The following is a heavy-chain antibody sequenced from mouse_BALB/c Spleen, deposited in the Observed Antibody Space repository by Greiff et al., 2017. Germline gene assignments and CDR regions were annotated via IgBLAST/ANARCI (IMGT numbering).Heavy chain of an antibody. Sequence: EVQRVESGPGLVKPSQSLSLTCTVTGYSITSDYAWNWIRQFPGNKLEWMGYISYSGSTSYNPSLKSRISITRDTSKNQFFLQLNSVTTEDTATYYCAGYYYGSKAMDYWGEGTSVTVSS. J-gene: IGHJ4*01. CDR2: ISYSGST. V-gene: IGHV3-2*02. D-gene: IGHD1-1*01. CDR1: GYSITSDYA. CDR3: AGYYYGSKAMDY.